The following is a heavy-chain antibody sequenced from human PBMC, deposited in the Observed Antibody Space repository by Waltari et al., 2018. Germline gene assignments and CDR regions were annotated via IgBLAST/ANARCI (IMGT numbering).Heavy chain of an antibody. CDR3: ARDHRIAARRGAGY. J-gene: IGHJ4*02. V-gene: IGHV1-2*02. Sequence: QVQLVQSGAEVKKPGASVKVSCKASGYTFTGYYMHWVRQAPGQGLEWIGWINPNMGGTNYAQKFQGRVTMTRDTSISTAYMELSRLRSDDTAVYYCARDHRIAARRGAGYWGQGTLVTVSS. CDR2: INPNMGGT. D-gene: IGHD6-6*01. CDR1: GYTFTGYY.